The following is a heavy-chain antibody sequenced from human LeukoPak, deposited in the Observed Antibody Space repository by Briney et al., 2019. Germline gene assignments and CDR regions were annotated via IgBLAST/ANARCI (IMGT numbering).Heavy chain of an antibody. D-gene: IGHD3-22*01. Sequence: VASVKVSCKASGGTFSSYAISWVRQAPGQGLEWMGGIIPIFGTANYAQKFQGRVTITADESTSTAYMELSSLRSEDTAVYYCAGRRYDSSGYYYLDYWGQGTLVTVSS. J-gene: IGHJ4*02. CDR1: GGTFSSYA. CDR3: AGRRYDSSGYYYLDY. V-gene: IGHV1-69*13. CDR2: IIPIFGTA.